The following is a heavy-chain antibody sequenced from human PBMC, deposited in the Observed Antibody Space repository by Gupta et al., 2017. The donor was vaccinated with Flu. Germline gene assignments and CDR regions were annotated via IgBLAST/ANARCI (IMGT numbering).Heavy chain of an antibody. J-gene: IGHJ4*02. Sequence: QVQLVESGGGLVKPGGSLTISCEASGFTFSHYYMSWIRQAPGKGLEWLAYISGRDTTVQYADSVKGRFTISRDNANNTLFLQMSSLTVDDTAVYYCARTRDYTGPGSYPYWGQGTLVTVSS. CDR3: ARTRDYTGPGSYPY. V-gene: IGHV3-11*01. D-gene: IGHD3-10*01. CDR2: ISGRDTTV. CDR1: GFTFSHYY.